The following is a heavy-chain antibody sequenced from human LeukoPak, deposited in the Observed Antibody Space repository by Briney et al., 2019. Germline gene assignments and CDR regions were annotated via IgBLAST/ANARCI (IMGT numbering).Heavy chain of an antibody. CDR3: ARTHGGYVSVDY. V-gene: IGHV4-4*07. J-gene: IGHJ4*02. CDR1: GGPISSCS. D-gene: IGHD5-12*01. Sequence: SETLSLTCTLSGGPISSCSWSWIRQPAGKGLEWIGRIYTSGSTNYNPSLKSRVTMSVDTSKNQFSLKLSSVTAADTGLYYCARTHGGYVSVDYWGQGTLVTVSS. CDR2: IYTSGST.